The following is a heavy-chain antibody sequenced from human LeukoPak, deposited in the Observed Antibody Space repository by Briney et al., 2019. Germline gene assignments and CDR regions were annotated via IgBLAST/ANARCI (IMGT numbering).Heavy chain of an antibody. V-gene: IGHV4-39*01. Sequence: SETLSLTCTVSGGSISSSSYYWGWIRQPPGRGLEWIGSIYYSGSTYYNPSLKSRVTISVDTSKNQFSLKLSSVTAADTAVYYCASVDCSSTSCYFDYWGQGTLVTVSS. CDR1: GGSISSSSYY. CDR2: IYYSGST. D-gene: IGHD2-2*01. J-gene: IGHJ4*02. CDR3: ASVDCSSTSCYFDY.